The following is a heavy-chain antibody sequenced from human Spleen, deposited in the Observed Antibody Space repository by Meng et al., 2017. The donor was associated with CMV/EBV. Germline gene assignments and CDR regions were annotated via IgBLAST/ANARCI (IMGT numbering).Heavy chain of an antibody. J-gene: IGHJ4*02. CDR2: IYYSGTT. CDR3: ARGYCSGTNCYYGYYFDY. V-gene: IGHV4-39*07. Sequence: SETLSLTCTVSGGSVSSGSYYWSWIRQPPGKGLEWIGNIYYSGTTYYQPSLKSRVTISMRTSKNQFSLNLRSVTAADTAIYYCARGYCSGTNCYYGYYFDYWGQGALVTVSS. D-gene: IGHD2-2*01. CDR1: GGSVSSGSYY.